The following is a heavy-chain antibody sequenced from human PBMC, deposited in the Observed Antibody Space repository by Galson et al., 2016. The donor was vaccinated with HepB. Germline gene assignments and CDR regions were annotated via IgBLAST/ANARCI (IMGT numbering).Heavy chain of an antibody. D-gene: IGHD1-14*01. Sequence: SETLSLTCVVSGDSVSPTYWWTWVRQHPGQGLEWIGEIYHNGITNYNPSLKRRVSISRDDSKNQFSLNLNSVTAADTAMYYCARGTGLDAFHIWGQGTMVTVSS. V-gene: IGHV4-4*02. CDR1: GDSVSPTYW. CDR2: IYHNGIT. CDR3: ARGTGLDAFHI. J-gene: IGHJ3*02.